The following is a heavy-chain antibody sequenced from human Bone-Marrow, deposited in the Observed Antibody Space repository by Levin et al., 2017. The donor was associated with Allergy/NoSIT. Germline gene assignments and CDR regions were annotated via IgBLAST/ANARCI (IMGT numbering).Heavy chain of an antibody. D-gene: IGHD6-19*01. CDR3: VRRAGVAVAGLNWFDP. CDR2: IYPGDSDT. Sequence: GESLKISCEGSGYSFPNYWIGWVRQMPGKGLEWMGFIYPGDSDTIYSPSFQGHVTLLVDTSINTAYLQWTSLKVSDSAMYFCVRRAGVAVAGLNWFDPWGQGTLVTVSS. V-gene: IGHV5-51*01. J-gene: IGHJ5*02. CDR1: GYSFPNYW.